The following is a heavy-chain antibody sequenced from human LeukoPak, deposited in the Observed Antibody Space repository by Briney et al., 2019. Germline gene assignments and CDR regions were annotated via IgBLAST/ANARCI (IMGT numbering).Heavy chain of an antibody. V-gene: IGHV4-31*03. D-gene: IGHD3-22*01. J-gene: IGHJ4*02. CDR3: ARDFDRGAFDY. CDR1: GGSISSGGYY. CDR2: IYYSGST. Sequence: SQTLSLTCTVSGGSISSGGYYWSWVRQHPGKGLEWIGYIYYSGSTYYNPSLKSRVTISVDTSKNQFSLKLSSVTAADTAVYYCARDFDRGAFDYWGQGTLVTVSS.